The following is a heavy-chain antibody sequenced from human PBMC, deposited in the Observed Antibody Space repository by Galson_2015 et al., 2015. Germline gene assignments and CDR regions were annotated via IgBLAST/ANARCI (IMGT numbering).Heavy chain of an antibody. D-gene: IGHD5-12*01. CDR2: TNSDGSST. Sequence: SLRLSCAASGFTFSRYWMHWVRQAPGKGLVWVSRTNSDGSSTSYVDSVKGRFTISRDNAENTVYLQMNSLRAEDTAVYYCARGWLGALDYWGRGTLVTVSS. J-gene: IGHJ4*02. V-gene: IGHV3-74*01. CDR1: GFTFSRYW. CDR3: ARGWLGALDY.